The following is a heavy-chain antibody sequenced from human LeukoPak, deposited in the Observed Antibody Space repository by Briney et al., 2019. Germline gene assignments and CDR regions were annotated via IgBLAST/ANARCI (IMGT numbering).Heavy chain of an antibody. D-gene: IGHD2-21*02. CDR3: ARGNAWGDSVLLYYYGMDV. Sequence: ASVKVSCKASGYTFTSYDINWLRQATGQGLEWMGWMNPNSGNAHYAQKFQGRVTMTRDSSTGTAYMDLSSLRSEDTAVYYCARGNAWGDSVLLYYYGMDVWGQGTTVTVSS. CDR1: GYTFTSYD. CDR2: MNPNSGNA. J-gene: IGHJ6*02. V-gene: IGHV1-8*01.